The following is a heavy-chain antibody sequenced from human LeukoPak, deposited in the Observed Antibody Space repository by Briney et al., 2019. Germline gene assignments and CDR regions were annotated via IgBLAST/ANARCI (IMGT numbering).Heavy chain of an antibody. V-gene: IGHV4-59*01. Sequence: ETLSLTCTVSGGSISSYYWSWIRQPPGKGLEWIGYIYYSGSTNYNPSLKSRVTISVDTSKNQFSLKLSSVTAADTAVYYCARGHDYVWGSYRTTFDYWGQGTLVTVSS. CDR1: GGSISSYY. CDR2: IYYSGST. CDR3: ARGHDYVWGSYRTTFDY. J-gene: IGHJ4*02. D-gene: IGHD3-16*02.